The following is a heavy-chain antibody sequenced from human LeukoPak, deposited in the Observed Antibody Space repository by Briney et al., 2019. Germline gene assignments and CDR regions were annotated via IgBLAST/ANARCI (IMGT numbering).Heavy chain of an antibody. D-gene: IGHD3-3*01. V-gene: IGHV1-18*01. CDR2: ISAYNGNT. J-gene: IGHJ5*02. CDR1: GYTFTSYG. CDR3: ARDGDYDFWSGYLDP. Sequence: ASVKVSCKASGYTFTSYGISWVRQAPGQGLEWMGWISAYNGNTNYAQKLQGRVTMATDTSTSTAYMELRSLRSDDTAVYYCARDGDYDFWSGYLDPWGQGTLVTVSS.